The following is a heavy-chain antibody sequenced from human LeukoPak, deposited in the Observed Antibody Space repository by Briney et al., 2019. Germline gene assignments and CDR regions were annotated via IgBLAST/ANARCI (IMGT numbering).Heavy chain of an antibody. Sequence: SETLSLTCTVSGGSLSRYYWGWIRQPPGKGLEWIGSIYYSGSTYYNPSLKSRVTISVDTSKNQFSLKLSSVTAADTAVYYCASRDYYDSSASLDYWGQGTLVTVSS. CDR2: IYYSGST. D-gene: IGHD3-22*01. CDR1: GGSLSRYY. CDR3: ASRDYYDSSASLDY. J-gene: IGHJ4*02. V-gene: IGHV4-39*01.